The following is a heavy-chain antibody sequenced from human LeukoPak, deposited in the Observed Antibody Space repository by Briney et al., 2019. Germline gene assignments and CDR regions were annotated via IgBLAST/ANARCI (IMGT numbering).Heavy chain of an antibody. D-gene: IGHD6-19*01. J-gene: IGHJ1*01. CDR3: ARIDSSGWTYFQH. Sequence: GGSLRLSCAASGFTFSSYSMDWVRQAPGKGLEWVSSISSSSSYIYYADSVKGRFTISRDNAKNSLYLQMNSLRAEDTAVYYCARIDSSGWTYFQHWGQGTLVTVSS. V-gene: IGHV3-21*01. CDR2: ISSSSSYI. CDR1: GFTFSSYS.